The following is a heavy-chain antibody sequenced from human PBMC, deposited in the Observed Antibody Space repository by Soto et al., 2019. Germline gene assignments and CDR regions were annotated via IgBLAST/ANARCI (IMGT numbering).Heavy chain of an antibody. J-gene: IGHJ4*02. Sequence: GASVKVSCKASGYTFTSYGISWVRQAPGQGLEWMGWISAYNGNTNYAQKLQGRVTMTTDTSTSTAYMELRSLRSDDTAVYYCARENGAILGVFIMGGRFDYWGQGTWVPVS. CDR1: GYTFTSYG. D-gene: IGHD3-3*01. CDR2: ISAYNGNT. CDR3: ARENGAILGVFIMGGRFDY. V-gene: IGHV1-18*01.